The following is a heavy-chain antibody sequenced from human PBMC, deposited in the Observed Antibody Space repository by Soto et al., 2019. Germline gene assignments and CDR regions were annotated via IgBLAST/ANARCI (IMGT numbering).Heavy chain of an antibody. CDR3: ARGSSSYNDYYYYGMDV. CDR2: IYYSGST. J-gene: IGHJ6*02. CDR1: GGSVSSGSYY. D-gene: IGHD3-22*01. Sequence: SETLSLTCTVSGGSVSSGSYYWSWIRQPPGKGLEWIGYIYYSGSTNYNPSLKSRVTISVDTSKNQFSLKLSSVTAADTAVYYCARGSSSYNDYYYYGMDVWGQGTTVTVSS. V-gene: IGHV4-61*01.